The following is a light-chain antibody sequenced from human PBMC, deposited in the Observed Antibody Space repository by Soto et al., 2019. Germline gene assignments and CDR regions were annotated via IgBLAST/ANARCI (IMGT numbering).Light chain of an antibody. CDR3: KQLNSYPQT. CDR1: QGISSY. V-gene: IGKV1-9*01. Sequence: IQLTLSPYSLSASVSDRVAITCLASQGISSYLAWYQQKPGKAPKLLIYAASTLQSGVPSRFSGSGSGTDFTLTISSLQPEDFATYYCKQLNSYPQTCGQGRKV. CDR2: AAS. J-gene: IGKJ1*01.